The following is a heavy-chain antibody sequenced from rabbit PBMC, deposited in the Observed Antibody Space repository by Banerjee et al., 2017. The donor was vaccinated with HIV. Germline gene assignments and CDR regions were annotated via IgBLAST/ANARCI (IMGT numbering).Heavy chain of an antibody. CDR2: IYAGSSDST. CDR1: GFSFSSNYW. J-gene: IGHJ4*01. D-gene: IGHD6-1*01. V-gene: IGHV1S45*01. CDR3: ARDGAGYAGYGYAHL. Sequence: QEQLEESGGDLVKPEGSLTITCTASGFSFSSNYWICWVRQAPGKGLEWIGCIYAGSSDSTYYASWAKGRFTISSTSSSTVTLQMTSLTAADTATYFCARDGAGYAGYGYAHLWGPGTLVTVS.